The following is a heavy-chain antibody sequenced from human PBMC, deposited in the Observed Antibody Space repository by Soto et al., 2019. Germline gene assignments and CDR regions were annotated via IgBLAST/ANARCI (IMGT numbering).Heavy chain of an antibody. CDR2: IYYSGST. CDR3: ARAYWSSSWYNWFDP. D-gene: IGHD6-13*01. V-gene: IGHV4-31*02. J-gene: IGHJ5*02. Sequence: SETLSLTCTVSGGSISSGGYYWSWIRQHPGKGLEWIGYIYYSGSTYYNPSLKSRVTISVDTSKNQFSLKLSSVTAADTAVYYCARAYWSSSWYNWFDPWGQGTLVTVSS. CDR1: GGSISSGGYY.